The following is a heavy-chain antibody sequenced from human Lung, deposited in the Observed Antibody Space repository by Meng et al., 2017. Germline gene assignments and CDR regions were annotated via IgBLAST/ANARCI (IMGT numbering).Heavy chain of an antibody. Sequence: ASVKVSCKASGYTFNSYDINWVRQATGQGLEWMGCMNPNSGNTGFAQKFQGRLTITRNTSISTAYMELSTLRSEDTAVYYCARGGYYDILTCYGYSYGMDVWGQGTTVTVSS. D-gene: IGHD3-9*01. CDR2: MNPNSGNT. CDR3: ARGGYYDILTCYGYSYGMDV. V-gene: IGHV1-8*03. CDR1: GYTFNSYD. J-gene: IGHJ6*02.